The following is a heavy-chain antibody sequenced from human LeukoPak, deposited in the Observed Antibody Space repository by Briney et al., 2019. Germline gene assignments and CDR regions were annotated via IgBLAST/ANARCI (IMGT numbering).Heavy chain of an antibody. D-gene: IGHD3-9*01. V-gene: IGHV4-39*01. CDR3: ASKQPYYDILTGYHADWFDP. CDR2: IYYSGST. CDR1: GFTFSSYE. Sequence: PGGSLRLSCAASGFTFSSYEMNWVRQPPGKGLEWIGSIYYSGSTYYNPSLKSRVTISVDTSKNQFSLKLSSVTAADTAVYYCASKQPYYDILTGYHADWFDPWGQGTLVTVSS. J-gene: IGHJ5*02.